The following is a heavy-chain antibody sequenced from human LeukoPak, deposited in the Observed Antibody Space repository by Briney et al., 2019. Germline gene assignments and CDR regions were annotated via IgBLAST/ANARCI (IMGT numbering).Heavy chain of an antibody. CDR3: ARGADGSGSYYWWFDP. CDR2: INHSGST. D-gene: IGHD3-10*01. J-gene: IGHJ5*02. Sequence: SETLSLTCAVYGGSFSNYYWSWIRQPPGRGLEWIGEINHSGSTNYNPSLKSRVTMSVDTSKNQFSLKLSSVTAADTAVYYCARGADGSGSYYWWFDPWGQGTLVTVSS. V-gene: IGHV4-34*01. CDR1: GGSFSNYY.